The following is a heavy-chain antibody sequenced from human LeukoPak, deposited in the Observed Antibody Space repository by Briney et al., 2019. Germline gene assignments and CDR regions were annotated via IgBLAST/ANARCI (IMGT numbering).Heavy chain of an antibody. J-gene: IGHJ4*02. CDR3: TRYNNDHFDY. Sequence: HPGGSLRLSCAGSGFTFGGYGMHWFRQTPGKGLEWVAVIAYDGSRAFYADSVKGRFTISRDNSKNTMSVQMDDLRAEDTAVYYCTRYNNDHFDYWGQGTLVIVSS. CDR1: GFTFGGYG. V-gene: IGHV3-33*01. D-gene: IGHD1-14*01. CDR2: IAYDGSRA.